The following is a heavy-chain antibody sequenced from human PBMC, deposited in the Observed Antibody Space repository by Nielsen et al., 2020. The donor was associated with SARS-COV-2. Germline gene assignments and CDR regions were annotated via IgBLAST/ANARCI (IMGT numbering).Heavy chain of an antibody. D-gene: IGHD3-9*01. J-gene: IGHJ3*02. V-gene: IGHV3-23*01. CDR1: GFTFSSHA. CDR2: ISGGGDTT. CDR3: AKDRLNYDILTGCGHSFDI. Sequence: GESLKISCAASGFTFSSHAMSWVRQAPGKGLEWVSGISGGGDTTYYADSMKGRFTISRDNSKNTLYMQMNSLRAEDTAVYFCAKDRLNYDILTGCGHSFDIWGQGTMVTVSS.